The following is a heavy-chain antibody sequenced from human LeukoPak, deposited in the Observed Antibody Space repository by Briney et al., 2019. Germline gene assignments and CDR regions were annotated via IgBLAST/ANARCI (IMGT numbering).Heavy chain of an antibody. CDR2: INQDGGEK. V-gene: IGHV3-7*01. Sequence: GGSLRLSCVASGFTFSNYWMSWVRQAPGKGLEWVANINQDGGEKYYVDSVKGRFTISRDNAKNSLYLQMNSLRAEDTAVYYCARSELSPSDFDYWGQGTLVTVSS. J-gene: IGHJ4*02. D-gene: IGHD1-1*01. CDR1: GFTFSNYW. CDR3: ARSELSPSDFDY.